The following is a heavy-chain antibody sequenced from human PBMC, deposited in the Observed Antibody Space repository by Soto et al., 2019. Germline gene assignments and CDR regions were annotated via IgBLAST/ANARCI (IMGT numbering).Heavy chain of an antibody. CDR2: IIPYLGVI. CDR1: GGSFSKYS. J-gene: IGHJ4*02. V-gene: IGHV1-69*02. CDR3: ARGRAPDVDY. D-gene: IGHD3-10*01. Sequence: QVPLVQSGAEVKKPGSSVKVSCKASGGSFSKYSISWIRQAPGQGLEWMGRIIPYLGVITYAQKFKGRVTISAAEFMGSGHMEPKSLGFEGTAPFFCARGRAPDVDYWGQGSLITVS.